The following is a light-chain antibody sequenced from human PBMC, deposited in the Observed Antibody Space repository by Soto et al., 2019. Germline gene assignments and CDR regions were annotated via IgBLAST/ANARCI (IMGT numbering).Light chain of an antibody. Sequence: EIVLTQSPGTLSLSPGERATLSCRARQSVSNNYLAWYQQKPGQVPRRLIYGASSRDTGIPDRFSGSGSGTDFTLTISSLQPEDFATYYCQHGYSNPHAFGQGTKVDIK. CDR3: QHGYSNPHA. J-gene: IGKJ1*01. CDR1: QSVSNNY. CDR2: GAS. V-gene: IGKV3-20*01.